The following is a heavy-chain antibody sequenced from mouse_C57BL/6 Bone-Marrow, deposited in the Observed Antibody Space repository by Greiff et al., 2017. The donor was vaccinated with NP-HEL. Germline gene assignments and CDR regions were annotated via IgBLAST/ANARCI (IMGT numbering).Heavy chain of an antibody. V-gene: IGHV3-6*01. Sequence: VQLKESGPGLVKPSQSLSLTCSVTGYSITSGYYWNWIRQFPGNKLEWMGYISYDGSNNYNPSLKNRISITRDTSKNQFFLKLNSVTTEDTATYYCASRLGYAMDYWGQGTSVTVSS. J-gene: IGHJ4*01. D-gene: IGHD4-1*01. CDR3: ASRLGYAMDY. CDR2: ISYDGSN. CDR1: GYSITSGYY.